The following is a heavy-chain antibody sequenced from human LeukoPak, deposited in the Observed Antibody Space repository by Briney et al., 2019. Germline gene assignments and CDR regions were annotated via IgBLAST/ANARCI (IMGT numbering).Heavy chain of an antibody. Sequence: ASVKVSLKSSVYSFTTYGNSWVRQATGQGPGWMGWTNTNSGKKAKEQKFQGRVTMTRNTSISTAYMELSSRRSEDTAVYYCARRIGARPWYLFDPWGQGTLVTVSS. J-gene: IGHJ5*02. CDR3: ARRIGARPWYLFDP. CDR1: VYSFTTYG. D-gene: IGHD6-6*01. CDR2: TNTNSGKK. V-gene: IGHV1-8*02.